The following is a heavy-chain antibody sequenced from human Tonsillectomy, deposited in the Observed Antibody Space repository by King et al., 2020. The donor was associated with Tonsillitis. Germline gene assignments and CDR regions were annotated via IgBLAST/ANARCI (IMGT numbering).Heavy chain of an antibody. D-gene: IGHD1-14*01. CDR3: ARAVPPDAFDI. V-gene: IGHV3-74*01. CDR2: CNSGGSST. Sequence: DVQLVESGGGLVQPGGSLRLSCAASGFTFSSYWMHWVRQSPGKGLVWVLRCNSGGSSTSYADSVQGRFTISRDNAKNTLYLQMNSLRAEDTAVYYCARAVPPDAFDIWGQGTMVTVST. CDR1: GFTFSSYW. J-gene: IGHJ3*02.